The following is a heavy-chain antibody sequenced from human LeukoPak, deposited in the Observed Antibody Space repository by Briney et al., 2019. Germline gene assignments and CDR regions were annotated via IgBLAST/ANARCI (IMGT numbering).Heavy chain of an antibody. CDR2: ISSSGSTI. CDR3: AKRPSDCGDYVTYFDY. J-gene: IGHJ4*02. CDR1: GFTFSDYY. Sequence: PGGSLRLSCAASGFTFSDYYMSWIRQAPGKGLEWVSYISSSGSTIYYADSVKGRFTISRDNSKDTLYLQMNSLRDEDTAVYYCAKRPSDCGDYVTYFDYWGQGTLVTVSS. D-gene: IGHD4-17*01. V-gene: IGHV3-11*04.